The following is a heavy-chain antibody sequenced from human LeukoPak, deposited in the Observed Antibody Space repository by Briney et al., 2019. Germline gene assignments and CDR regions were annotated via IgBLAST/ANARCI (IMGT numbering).Heavy chain of an antibody. V-gene: IGHV1-58*02. CDR3: ARFSQYYDSPTHYLDY. Sequence: GTSVKVSCKASGFTFTSSAMQWVRQARGQRLEWIGWIVVGSGNTNYAQKFQERVTITRDMSTSTAYMELSSLRSEDTAVYYCARFSQYYDSPTHYLDYWGQGILVTVSS. D-gene: IGHD2/OR15-2a*01. J-gene: IGHJ4*02. CDR2: IVVGSGNT. CDR1: GFTFTSSA.